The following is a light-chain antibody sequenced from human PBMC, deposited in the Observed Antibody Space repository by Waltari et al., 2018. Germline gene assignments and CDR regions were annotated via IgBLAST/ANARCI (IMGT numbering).Light chain of an antibody. J-gene: IGKJ1*01. CDR3: MQARQTPWT. V-gene: IGKV2-28*01. CDR1: QSLLHISGNTF. Sequence: DIVMTQSPLSLPVTPGEPASISRRSSQSLLHISGNTFLDWYVQKPGQAPQLLIYLVSNRASGVPDRFSGSGSGTDFTLKISRVEAEDVGLYYCMQARQTPWTFGQGTKVEIK. CDR2: LVS.